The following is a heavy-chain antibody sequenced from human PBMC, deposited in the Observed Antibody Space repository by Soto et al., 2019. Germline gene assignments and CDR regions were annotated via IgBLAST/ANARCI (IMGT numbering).Heavy chain of an antibody. J-gene: IGHJ4*02. CDR3: AKDTELKYYDFWSGYHHPIDY. V-gene: IGHV3-23*01. Sequence: PGGSLRLSCAASGFTFSSYAMSWVRQAPGKGLEWVSAISGSGGSSYYADSVKGRFTISRDNSKNTLYLQMNSLRAEDTAVYYCAKDTELKYYDFWSGYHHPIDYWGQGTLVTVSS. CDR2: ISGSGGSS. D-gene: IGHD3-3*01. CDR1: GFTFSSYA.